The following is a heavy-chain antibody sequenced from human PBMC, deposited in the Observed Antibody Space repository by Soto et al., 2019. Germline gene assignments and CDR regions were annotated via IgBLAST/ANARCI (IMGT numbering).Heavy chain of an antibody. CDR1: GFTFSSYA. V-gene: IGHV3-23*01. Sequence: GSLRLSCAASGFTFSSYAMSWVRQAPGKGLEWVSAISGSGGSTYYADSVKGRFTISRDNSKNTLYLQMNSLRAEDTAVYYCAKVLVVVPAARGPFDYWGQGTLVTVSS. CDR2: ISGSGGST. D-gene: IGHD2-2*01. J-gene: IGHJ4*02. CDR3: AKVLVVVPAARGPFDY.